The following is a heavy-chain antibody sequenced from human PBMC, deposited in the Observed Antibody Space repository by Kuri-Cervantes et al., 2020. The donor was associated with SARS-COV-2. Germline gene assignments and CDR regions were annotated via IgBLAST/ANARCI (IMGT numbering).Heavy chain of an antibody. V-gene: IGHV5-10-1*01. D-gene: IGHD4-11*01. Sequence: GESLKISCKGSGYSFTSYWISWVRQMPGKGLEWMGRIDPSDSYTNYSPSFQGHVTISADKSISTAYLQWSSLKASDTAMYYCARTVNYIQHYPDYWGQGTLVTVSS. J-gene: IGHJ4*02. CDR2: IDPSDSYT. CDR1: GYSFTSYW. CDR3: ARTVNYIQHYPDY.